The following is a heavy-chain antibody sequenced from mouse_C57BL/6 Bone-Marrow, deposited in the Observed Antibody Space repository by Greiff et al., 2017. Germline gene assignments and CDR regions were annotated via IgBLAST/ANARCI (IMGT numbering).Heavy chain of an antibody. D-gene: IGHD1-1*01. CDR2: IYPSDSET. V-gene: IGHV1-61*01. CDR1: GYTFTSYW. Sequence: QVQLQQPGAELVRPGSSVKLSCKASGYTFTSYWMDWVKQRPGQGLEWIGNIYPSDSETHYNQKFKDKATLTVDKSSSTAYRQLSSLTSEDSAVYYCARSDYYGSGDYWGQGTTLTVSS. CDR3: ARSDYYGSGDY. J-gene: IGHJ2*01.